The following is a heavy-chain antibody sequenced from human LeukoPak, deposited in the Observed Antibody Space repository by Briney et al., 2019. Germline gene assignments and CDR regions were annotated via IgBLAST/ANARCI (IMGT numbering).Heavy chain of an antibody. CDR1: GYTFTSYG. CDR3: AREFRSVWGSYRSYHFDY. Sequence: ASVKVSCKASGYTFTSYGISWVRQPPGQGLEWMGWISAYNGNTNYAQKLQGRVPMTTDTSTSTAYMELRSLRSDDTAVYYCAREFRSVWGSYRSYHFDYWGQGTLVTVSS. CDR2: ISAYNGNT. V-gene: IGHV1-18*01. J-gene: IGHJ4*02. D-gene: IGHD3-16*02.